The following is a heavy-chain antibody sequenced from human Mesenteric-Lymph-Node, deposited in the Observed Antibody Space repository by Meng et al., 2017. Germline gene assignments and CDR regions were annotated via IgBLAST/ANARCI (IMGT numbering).Heavy chain of an antibody. CDR2: IYYSGST. D-gene: IGHD5-24*01. CDR1: GGSISSYY. Sequence: SETLSLTCTVSGGSISSYYWSWIRQPPGKGLEWIGYIYYSGSTNYNPSLKSRVTISVDTSKNQFSLKLSSVTAADTAVYYCAREGDGYYYYGMDVWGQGTTVTSP. V-gene: IGHV4-59*01. CDR3: AREGDGYYYYGMDV. J-gene: IGHJ6*02.